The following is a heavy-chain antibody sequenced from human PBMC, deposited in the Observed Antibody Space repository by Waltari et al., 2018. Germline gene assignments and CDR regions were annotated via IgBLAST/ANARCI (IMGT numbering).Heavy chain of an antibody. D-gene: IGHD6-13*01. CDR3: ARDAIYSSSRSYWYFDL. CDR1: GGSISSHY. Sequence: QVQLQESGPGLVKPSETLSLTCTVSGGSISSHYWSWIRQPPGKGLEWIGYIYYSGSTNYNPSLKSRVTISVDTSKNQFSLKLSSVTAADTAVYYCARDAIYSSSRSYWYFDLWGRGTLVTVSS. V-gene: IGHV4-59*11. J-gene: IGHJ2*01. CDR2: IYYSGST.